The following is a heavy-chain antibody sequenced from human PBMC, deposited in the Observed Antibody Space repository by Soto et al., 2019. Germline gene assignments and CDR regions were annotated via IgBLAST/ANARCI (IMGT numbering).Heavy chain of an antibody. D-gene: IGHD2-2*01. CDR3: ARANIVVVPAAIGFDP. CDR2: INPSGGST. CDR1: GYTFTSYY. Sequence: ASVKVSCKASGYTFTSYYMHWVRQAPGQGLEWMGIINPSGGSTSYAQKFQGRVTMTRDTSTSTVYMELSSLRSEDTAVYYCARANIVVVPAAIGFDPWGQGTLVTVSS. V-gene: IGHV1-46*03. J-gene: IGHJ5*02.